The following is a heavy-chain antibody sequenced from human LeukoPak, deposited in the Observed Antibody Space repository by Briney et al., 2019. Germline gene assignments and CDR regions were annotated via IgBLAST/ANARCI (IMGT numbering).Heavy chain of an antibody. CDR1: GGSISSYY. J-gene: IGHJ4*02. Sequence: LETLSLTCTVSGGSISSYYWSWIRQPPGKGLEWIGYIYYSGSTNYNPSLKSRVTISVDTSKNQFSLKLSSVTAADTAVYYCARHGSLGDRHFDYWGQGTLVTVSS. CDR3: ARHGSLGDRHFDY. D-gene: IGHD2-21*02. CDR2: IYYSGST. V-gene: IGHV4-59*08.